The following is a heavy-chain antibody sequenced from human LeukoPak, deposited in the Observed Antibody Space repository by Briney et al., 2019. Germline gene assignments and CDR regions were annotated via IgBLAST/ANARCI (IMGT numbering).Heavy chain of an antibody. D-gene: IGHD2-8*02. Sequence: SETLSLTCSVSGDSVTSYYWSWIRQPPGKGLEWIGYVSSDGTTNYTPSLRSRVIMSVDTAKNHISLSLTSLTAADTAIYYCAGLDCTGDGCYNHWGRGTLVTVSS. CDR2: VSSDGTT. V-gene: IGHV4-59*04. J-gene: IGHJ4*02. CDR3: AGLDCTGDGCYNH. CDR1: GDSVTSYY.